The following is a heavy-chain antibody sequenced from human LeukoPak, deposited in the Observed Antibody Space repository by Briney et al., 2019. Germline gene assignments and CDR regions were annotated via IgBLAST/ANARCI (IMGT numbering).Heavy chain of an antibody. D-gene: IGHD6-19*01. V-gene: IGHV4-39*01. CDR1: GGSISSSSYY. CDR3: ARHSLWADSSGCFDY. Sequence: SETLSLTCTVSGGSISSSSYYWGWIRQPPGKGLEWIGSVYYSGSTYYNPSLKSRVTMSVDTSKNQFSLKLSSVTAADTAVYYCARHSLWADSSGCFDYWGQGTLVTVSS. J-gene: IGHJ4*02. CDR2: VYYSGST.